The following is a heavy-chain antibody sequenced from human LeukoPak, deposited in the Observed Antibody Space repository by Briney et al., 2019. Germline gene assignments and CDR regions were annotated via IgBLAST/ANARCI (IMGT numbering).Heavy chain of an antibody. CDR2: INPNSGGT. J-gene: IGHJ4*02. V-gene: IGHV1-2*02. CDR1: LYTFTAYY. D-gene: IGHD3-10*01. Sequence: ASVNVSCKASLYTFTAYYLHWVRQPPAPGLAWVGWINPNSGGTNYAQKFQGRVTMTRDTSISTAYMDLSGLTSDDTGVYYCARAEGSSPMATHYWGQGTLVTVSS. CDR3: ARAEGSSPMATHY.